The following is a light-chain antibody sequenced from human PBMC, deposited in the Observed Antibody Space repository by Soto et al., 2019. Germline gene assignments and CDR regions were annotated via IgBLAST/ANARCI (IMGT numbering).Light chain of an antibody. J-gene: IGKJ1*01. CDR2: GAS. Sequence: ERVMGQSRATLCVSPGERATLSCRASQSVSSNLAWYQQKPGQAPRLLIYGASTRATGIPDRFSSSGSGTDFTLTISSLEPEDFAVYYCQQDGASPTFGQGTKVDIK. CDR3: QQDGASPT. V-gene: IGKV3D-15*02. CDR1: QSVSSN.